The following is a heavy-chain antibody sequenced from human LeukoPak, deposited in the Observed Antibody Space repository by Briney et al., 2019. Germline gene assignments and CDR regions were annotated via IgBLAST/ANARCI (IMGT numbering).Heavy chain of an antibody. D-gene: IGHD3-10*01. Sequence: GGSLRLSCAASGFTFSSYWMSWDRQAPGKGLEWVANIKQDGSEKYYVDSVKGRFTISRDNAKNSLYLQMNSLRAEDTAVYYCARDRLNILQPIDYWGQGTLVTVSS. V-gene: IGHV3-7*01. CDR2: IKQDGSEK. CDR3: ARDRLNILQPIDY. CDR1: GFTFSSYW. J-gene: IGHJ4*02.